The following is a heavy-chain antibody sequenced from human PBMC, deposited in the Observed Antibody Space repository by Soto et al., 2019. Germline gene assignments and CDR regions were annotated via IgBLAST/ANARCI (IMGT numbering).Heavy chain of an antibody. CDR3: AKDLGLYYYGSGSYYSSGGY. CDR1: GFTFSSYA. D-gene: IGHD3-10*01. Sequence: GGSLRLSCAASGFTFSSYAMSWVRQAPGKGLEWVSAISGSGGSTYYADSVKGRFTISRDNSKNTLYLQMNSLRAEDTAVYYWAKDLGLYYYGSGSYYSSGGYWGQGTLVTVSS. V-gene: IGHV3-23*01. CDR2: ISGSGGST. J-gene: IGHJ4*02.